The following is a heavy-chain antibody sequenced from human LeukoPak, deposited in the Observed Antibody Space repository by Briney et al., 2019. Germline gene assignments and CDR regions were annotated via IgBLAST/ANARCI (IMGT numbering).Heavy chain of an antibody. CDR3: ATAYSSSSKWFDP. Sequence: SETLSLTCAVYGGSFSGYYWSWIRQPPGKGLEWIGEINHSGSTNYSPSLKSRVTISVDTSKNQFSLKLSSVTAADTAVYYCATAYSSSSKWFDPWGQGTLVTVSS. D-gene: IGHD6-6*01. CDR2: INHSGST. V-gene: IGHV4-34*01. J-gene: IGHJ5*02. CDR1: GGSFSGYY.